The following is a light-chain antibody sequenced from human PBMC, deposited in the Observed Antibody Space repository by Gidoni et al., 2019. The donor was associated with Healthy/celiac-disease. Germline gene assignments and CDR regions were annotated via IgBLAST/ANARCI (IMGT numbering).Light chain of an antibody. V-gene: IGKV3-20*01. CDR2: GAS. CDR1: QRVSRSY. Sequence: ELVLTLSRGTLSLSPGERGPLSCRASQRVSRSYLAWYQQKPGQAPRLHIYGASSRATGIPERFSGSGSGTDFTLTISRLEPEDFAVYYCQQYGSSPWTFGQGTKVEIK. CDR3: QQYGSSPWT. J-gene: IGKJ1*01.